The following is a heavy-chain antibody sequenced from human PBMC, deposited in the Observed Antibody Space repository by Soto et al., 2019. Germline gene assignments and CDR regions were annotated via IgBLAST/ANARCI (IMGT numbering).Heavy chain of an antibody. J-gene: IGHJ6*02. Sequence: QVQLVQSGAEVKKPGSSVKVSCKASGGTFSTYSISWVRQAPGQGLEWMGGIIPMWGKTNNAQKFQRRATITADESTSTAYMDLSSRRSDDTAVYYCAKDILEWLFGSGDYYHYGMDVWGQGTTVTVSS. V-gene: IGHV1-69*12. D-gene: IGHD3-3*01. CDR2: IIPMWGKT. CDR3: AKDILEWLFGSGDYYHYGMDV. CDR1: GGTFSTYS.